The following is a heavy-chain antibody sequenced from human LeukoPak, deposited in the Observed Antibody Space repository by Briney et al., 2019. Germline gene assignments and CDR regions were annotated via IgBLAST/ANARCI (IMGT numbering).Heavy chain of an antibody. CDR2: IYTSGST. V-gene: IGHV4-4*08. CDR3: ARASYYDSSGYLY. Sequence: SETLSLTCTVSGGSISSYYWSWIRQPPGKGLEWIGRIYTSGSTNYNPSLKSRVTISVDTYKNQFSLKLSSVTAADTAVYYCARASYYDSSGYLYWGQGTLVTVSS. J-gene: IGHJ4*02. CDR1: GGSISSYY. D-gene: IGHD3-22*01.